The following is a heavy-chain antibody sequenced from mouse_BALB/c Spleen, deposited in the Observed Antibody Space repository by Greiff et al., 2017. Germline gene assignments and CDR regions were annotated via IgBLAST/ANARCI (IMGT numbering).Heavy chain of an antibody. CDR2: INPSTGYT. Sequence: QVQLQQSGAELAKPGASVKMSCKASGYTFTSYWMHWVKQRHGQGLEWIGHINPSTGYTEYNQKFKDKATLTADKSSSTAYMQLSSLTSEDSAVYYCARMITTGDAMDYWGQGTTVTVSS. J-gene: IGHJ4*01. CDR1: GYTFTSYW. CDR3: ARMITTGDAMDY. V-gene: IGHV1-7*01. D-gene: IGHD2-4*01.